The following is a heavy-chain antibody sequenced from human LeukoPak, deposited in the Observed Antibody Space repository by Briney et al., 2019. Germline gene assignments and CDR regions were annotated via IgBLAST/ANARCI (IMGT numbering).Heavy chain of an antibody. CDR2: INPNSGGT. Sequence: GASVKVSCKASGYTFTGYYMHWVRQAPGQGLEWMGWINPNSGGTNYAQKFQGRVTMTRDTSISTAYMELSRLRSDDTAVYYCARVGPGGTTSFGYWGQGTLVTAYS. J-gene: IGHJ4*02. CDR1: GYTFTGYY. V-gene: IGHV1-2*02. CDR3: ARVGPGGTTSFGY. D-gene: IGHD1-7*01.